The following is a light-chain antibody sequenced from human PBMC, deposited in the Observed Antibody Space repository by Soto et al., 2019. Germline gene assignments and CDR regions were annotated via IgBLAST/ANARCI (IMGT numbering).Light chain of an antibody. CDR3: QQYYSTPWT. V-gene: IGKV4-1*01. CDR2: WAS. J-gene: IGKJ1*01. CDR1: QSVLYSSNNKNY. Sequence: DIVMTQSPDSLAVSLGERATINCKSSQSVLYSSNNKNYLAWYQQKPGQPPKLLISWASTRESGVPDRFSGSGSGTDLTLTISSLQAEDVAVYYCQQYYSTPWTFGQGTQVEIK.